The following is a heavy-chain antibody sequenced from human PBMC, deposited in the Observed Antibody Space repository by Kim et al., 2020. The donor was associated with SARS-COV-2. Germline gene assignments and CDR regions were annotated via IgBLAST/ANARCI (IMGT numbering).Heavy chain of an antibody. Sequence: GGSLRLSCADSGFTFSSSAIHWFRQASGKGLEWIGRIRNKVDGYATAYAVSVKDRFTVSRDDSKNTAYLQMNSLKIEDTAVYYCTRRALNWVFTWAQGILVTVSS. V-gene: IGHV3-73*01. CDR2: IRNKVDGYAT. J-gene: IGHJ4*02. CDR3: TRRALNWVFT. CDR1: GFTFSSSA. D-gene: IGHD7-27*01.